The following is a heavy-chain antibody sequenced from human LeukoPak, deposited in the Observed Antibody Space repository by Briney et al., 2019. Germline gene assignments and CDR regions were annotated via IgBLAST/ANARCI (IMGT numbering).Heavy chain of an antibody. CDR3: SKGGASSLPFDS. CDR2: ISSSGDT. J-gene: IGHJ4*02. V-gene: IGHV4-59*11. CDR1: GGSISGHY. Sequence: PSETLSLTCTVSGGSISGHYWSWIRQPPGEELEWIGYISSSGDTGYNPSLKSRVTMSIDTWNNHFSLNLSSVTSADTAIYFCSKGGASSLPFDSWGQGTLVTVSS. D-gene: IGHD3-16*01.